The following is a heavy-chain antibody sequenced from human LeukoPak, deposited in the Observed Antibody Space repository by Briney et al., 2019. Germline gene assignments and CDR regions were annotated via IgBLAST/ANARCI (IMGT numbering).Heavy chain of an antibody. CDR2: ITPVIETA. D-gene: IGHD3-10*01. V-gene: IGHV1-69*08. J-gene: IGHJ5*02. CDR1: XXTFLSHI. CDR3: ARVNLRGSNYNWFDP. Sequence: VKVSCKTXXXTFLSHIFSWVRQAPGHGLGWIGKITPVIETAKYAQTFQGRVSIYTDKDTTTVYMDLSGLRPDDTADYYCARVNLRGSNYNWFDPWGQGTRVIVSS.